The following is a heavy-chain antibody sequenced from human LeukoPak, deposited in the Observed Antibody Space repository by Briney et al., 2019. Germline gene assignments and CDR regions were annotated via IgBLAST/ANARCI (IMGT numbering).Heavy chain of an antibody. V-gene: IGHV4-39*01. J-gene: IGHJ4*02. CDR2: MYYSGST. D-gene: IGHD6-13*01. CDR3: AKTNSSSWTLFDY. Sequence: PSETLSLTCTVSGGSISSFSYNWGWIRQPPGKGLEWIGTMYYSGSTHYNPSLRSRVTISVDTSRNQFSLKLSSVTAADTAVYYCAKTNSSSWTLFDYWGQGTLVTVSS. CDR1: GGSISSFSYN.